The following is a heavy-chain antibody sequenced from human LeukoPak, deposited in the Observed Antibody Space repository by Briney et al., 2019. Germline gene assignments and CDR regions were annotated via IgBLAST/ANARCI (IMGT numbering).Heavy chain of an antibody. V-gene: IGHV4-39*07. CDR3: ARVQSRLSWFDP. Sequence: PGGSLRLSCAASGFSFSMYSMSWIRQAPGKGLEWLGSIYYSGSTYYNPSLKSRVTISVDTSKNQFSLKLSSVTAADTAVYYCARVQSRLSWFDPWGQGTLVTVSS. J-gene: IGHJ5*02. CDR2: IYYSGST. CDR1: GFSFSMYS.